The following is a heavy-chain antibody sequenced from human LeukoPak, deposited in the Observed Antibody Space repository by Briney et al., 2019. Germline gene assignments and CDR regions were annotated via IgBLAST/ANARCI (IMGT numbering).Heavy chain of an antibody. CDR1: GYTFTSYG. J-gene: IGHJ5*02. V-gene: IGHV1-18*01. CDR2: ISAYNGNT. Sequence: ASVKVSCKASGYTFTSYGISWVRQAPGQGLEWMGWISAYNGNTNYAQRLQGRVTMTTDTSTSTAYMELRSLRSDDTAVYYCARGPYCSSTSCYPTFNWFDPWGQGTLVTVSS. D-gene: IGHD2-2*01. CDR3: ARGPYCSSTSCYPTFNWFDP.